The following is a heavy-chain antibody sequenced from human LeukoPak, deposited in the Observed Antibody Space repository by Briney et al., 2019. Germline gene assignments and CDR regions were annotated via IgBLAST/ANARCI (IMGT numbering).Heavy chain of an antibody. V-gene: IGHV4-59*08. CDR2: IYYSGST. Sequence: SETLSLTCTVSGGSISSYYWSWIRQPPGKGLEWIGHIYYSGSTKYNPSLKSRVTMSVDTSNNQFSLKLSSVTAADTAVYYCVRRDYGGTGYFDYWGQGTLVTVSS. CDR1: GGSISSYY. D-gene: IGHD4-23*01. CDR3: VRRDYGGTGYFDY. J-gene: IGHJ4*02.